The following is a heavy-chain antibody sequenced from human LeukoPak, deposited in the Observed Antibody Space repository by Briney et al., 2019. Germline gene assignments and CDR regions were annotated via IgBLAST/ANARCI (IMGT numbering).Heavy chain of an antibody. J-gene: IGHJ5*02. CDR2: VYPSDSDT. CDR3: ARRGGAGRFDP. D-gene: IGHD3-16*01. V-gene: IGHV5-51*01. CDR1: GYSFTSYW. Sequence: GESLKISSKGFGYSFTSYWIGWVRQMPGKGLEWMGIVYPSDSDTRYSPSFQGQVTISADKSITTAYLQWSSLKPSDTAVYYCARRGGAGRFDPWGQGTLVTVSS.